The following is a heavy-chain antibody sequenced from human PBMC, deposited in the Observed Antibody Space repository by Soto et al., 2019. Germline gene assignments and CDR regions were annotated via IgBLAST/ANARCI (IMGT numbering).Heavy chain of an antibody. CDR2: IIPFFGTT. CDR1: AGTFSSYA. CDR3: ARDPSYDSSGYYQGSWFDP. V-gene: IGHV1-69*13. J-gene: IGHJ5*02. D-gene: IGHD3-22*01. Sequence: SVKVSCKASAGTFSSYAITWVRQAPGQGLEWVGGIIPFFGTTNYAPKFQGRVTITADESTSTAYMELSSLISEDTAVYYCARDPSYDSSGYYQGSWFDPWGQGTLVTVSS.